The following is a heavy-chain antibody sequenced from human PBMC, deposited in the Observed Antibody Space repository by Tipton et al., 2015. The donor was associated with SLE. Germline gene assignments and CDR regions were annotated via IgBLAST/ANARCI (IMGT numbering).Heavy chain of an antibody. J-gene: IGHJ4*02. CDR3: ARHGYSSSWSFDY. V-gene: IGHV4-59*08. CDR1: GGSISSYY. Sequence: TLSLTCTVSGGSISSYYWSWIRQPPGKGLEWIGYIYYSGSTNYNPSLKSRVTISVDTSKNQFSLKLSSVTAADTAVYYCARHGYSSSWSFDYWGQGTLVTVSS. CDR2: IYYSGST. D-gene: IGHD6-13*01.